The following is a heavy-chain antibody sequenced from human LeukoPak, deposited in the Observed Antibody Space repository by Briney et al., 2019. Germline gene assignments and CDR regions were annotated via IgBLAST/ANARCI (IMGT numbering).Heavy chain of an antibody. J-gene: IGHJ4*02. Sequence: GGSLRLSCAAFGFIFSSRWMSWVRQAPGKGLEWVASINQDGSDKRHADSVRGRFTISRDNAKNSLSLQVNSPRAEDTAIYYCATLKDAVTTFDNWGQGTLVTVSS. CDR3: ATLKDAVTTFDN. CDR2: INQDGSDK. V-gene: IGHV3-7*01. CDR1: GFIFSSRW. D-gene: IGHD4-17*01.